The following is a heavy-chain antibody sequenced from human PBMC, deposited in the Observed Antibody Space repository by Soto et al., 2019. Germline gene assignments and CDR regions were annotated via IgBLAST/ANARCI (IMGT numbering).Heavy chain of an antibody. D-gene: IGHD1-1*01. V-gene: IGHV1-69*06. CDR1: GGTFSSYA. CDR2: IIPIFGTA. J-gene: IGHJ4*02. Sequence: SVKVSCKASGGTFSSYAISWVRQAPRQGPEWMGEIIPIFGTANYAQNFQGRVTITADKSTSTAYMELSSLRSEDTAVYYCARGVRLERHYYFDDWGQGTLVTVS. CDR3: ARGVRLERHYYFDD.